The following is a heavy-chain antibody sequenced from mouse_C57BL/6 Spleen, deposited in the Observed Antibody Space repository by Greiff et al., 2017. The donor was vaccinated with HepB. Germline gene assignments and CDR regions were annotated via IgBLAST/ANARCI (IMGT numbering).Heavy chain of an antibody. Sequence: EVQLQQSGPELVKPGASVKISCKASGYSFTGYYMNWVKQSPEKSLEWIGEINPSTGGTTYNQKFKAKATLTVDKSSSTAYMQLKSLTSEDSAVYYCAGGAYLYFDYWGQGTTLTVSS. J-gene: IGHJ2*01. D-gene: IGHD5-5*01. CDR3: AGGAYLYFDY. CDR2: INPSTGGT. CDR1: GYSFTGYY. V-gene: IGHV1-42*01.